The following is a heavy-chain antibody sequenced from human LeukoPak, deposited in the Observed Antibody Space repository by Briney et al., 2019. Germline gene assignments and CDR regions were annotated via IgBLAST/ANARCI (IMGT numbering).Heavy chain of an antibody. CDR1: GFTFSSYS. Sequence: GGSLRLSCAASGFTFSSYSMNWVRQAPGKGLEWVSSISSSSSYIYYADLVKGRFTISRGNAKNSLYLQMNSLRAEDTAVYYCARAAACLDYWGQGTLVTVSS. CDR2: ISSSSSYI. V-gene: IGHV3-21*01. J-gene: IGHJ4*02. D-gene: IGHD6-13*01. CDR3: ARAAACLDY.